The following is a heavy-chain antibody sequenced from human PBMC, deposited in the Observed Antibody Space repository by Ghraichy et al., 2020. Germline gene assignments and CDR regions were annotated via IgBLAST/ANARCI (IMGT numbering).Heavy chain of an antibody. D-gene: IGHD2-2*01. J-gene: IGHJ4*02. CDR3: ARVSPHCSSTSCFDY. Sequence: SETLSLTCTVSGGSVSSNSYYWSWIRQPPGKGLEWIGYMYYGGGTNYNPSLKSRVTISVDKSKNQFSLKVRSVSAADTAVYYCARVSPHCSSTSCFDYWGQGTLVTVSS. CDR1: GGSVSSNSYY. V-gene: IGHV4-61*01. CDR2: MYYGGGT.